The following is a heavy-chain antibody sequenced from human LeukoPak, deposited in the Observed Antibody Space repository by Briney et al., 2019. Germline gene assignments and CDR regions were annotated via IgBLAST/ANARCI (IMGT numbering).Heavy chain of an antibody. CDR2: IHYSGSS. CDR1: GGSISDYY. D-gene: IGHD5-12*01. J-gene: IGHJ4*02. Sequence: SETLSLTCTVSGGSISDYYWSWIRQPPGKGLEWIGYIHYSGSSNYNPSLKSRVTISVDTSKNQFSLKLSSVTAADTAVYYCARYDRSGYGFDCWGQGTLVAVSS. CDR3: ARYDRSGYGFDC. V-gene: IGHV4-59*01.